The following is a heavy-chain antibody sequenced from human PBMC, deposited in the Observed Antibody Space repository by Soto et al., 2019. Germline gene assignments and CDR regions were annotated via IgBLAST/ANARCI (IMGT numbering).Heavy chain of an antibody. CDR3: ALIKDCSTTDCYLASFDP. J-gene: IGHJ5*02. CDR2: IFSNDDK. V-gene: IGHV2-26*01. CDR1: GLSLSSGRLG. Sequence: SGPTLVNPTETLTLTCTVSGLSLSSGRLGVSWIRQPPGKALEWLAHIFSNDDKSYSTSLRSRLTISKDTSRGQVVLTMTNMDPMDSATYYCALIKDCSTTDCYLASFDPWGQGTLVTVSS. D-gene: IGHD2-2*01.